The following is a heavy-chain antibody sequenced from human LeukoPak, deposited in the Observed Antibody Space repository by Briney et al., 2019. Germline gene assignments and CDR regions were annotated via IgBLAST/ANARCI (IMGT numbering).Heavy chain of an antibody. CDR3: ARFTQLYDFWSGRDAFDI. CDR2: RSYDGSNK. J-gene: IGHJ3*02. CDR1: GFTFSSYA. Sequence: GGSLRLSCAASGFTFSSYAMHWVRKGPGQGLEWVAVRSYDGSNKYYADSVKGRFTISRDNSKNTLYLQMHSLRAEDTAVYYCARFTQLYDFWSGRDAFDIWGQGTMVTVSS. V-gene: IGHV3-30-3*01. D-gene: IGHD3-3*01.